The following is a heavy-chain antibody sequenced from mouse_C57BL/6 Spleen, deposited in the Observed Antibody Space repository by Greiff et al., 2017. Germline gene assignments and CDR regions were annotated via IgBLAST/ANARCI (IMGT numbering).Heavy chain of an antibody. V-gene: IGHV1-78*01. CDR3: ASVGYDYGRRGYFDY. CDR1: GYTFTDHT. J-gene: IGHJ2*01. CDR2: IYPRDGST. Sequence: VQLQQSDAELVKPGASVKISCKVSGYTFTDHTIHWMKQRPEQGLEWIGYIYPRDGSTKYNEKFKGKATLTADKSSSTAYMQLNSLTSEDSAVYFCASVGYDYGRRGYFDYWGQGTTLTVSS. D-gene: IGHD2-4*01.